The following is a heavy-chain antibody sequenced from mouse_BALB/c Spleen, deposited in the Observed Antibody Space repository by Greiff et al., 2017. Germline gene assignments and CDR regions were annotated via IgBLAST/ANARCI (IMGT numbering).Heavy chain of an antibody. V-gene: IGHV2-6-7*01. CDR1: GFSLTGYG. J-gene: IGHJ3*01. D-gene: IGHD2-2*01. Sequence: VQLQQSGPGLVAPSQSLSITCTVSGFSLTGYGVNWVRQPPGKGLEWLGMIWGDGSTDYNSALKSRLSISKDNSKSQVFLKMNSLQTDDTARYYCARDPYGYDGAWFAYWGQGTLVTVSA. CDR3: ARDPYGYDGAWFAY. CDR2: IWGDGST.